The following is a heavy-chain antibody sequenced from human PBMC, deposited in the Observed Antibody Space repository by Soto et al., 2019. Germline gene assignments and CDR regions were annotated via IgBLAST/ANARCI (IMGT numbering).Heavy chain of an antibody. CDR1: GFTFSTNA. CDR3: AHPRGYGVFDAYDI. D-gene: IGHD4-17*01. V-gene: IGHV3-23*01. J-gene: IGHJ3*02. CDR2: LTPSGGET. Sequence: EAQLLESGGGLVQPGGSRRLSCVASGFTFSTNAMSWVRQPPGKGLEWVSALTPSGGETYYADSVKGRFTISRDNSMNALYLQMNSLRIEDTAVYYCAHPRGYGVFDAYDIWGQGTMVTVSS.